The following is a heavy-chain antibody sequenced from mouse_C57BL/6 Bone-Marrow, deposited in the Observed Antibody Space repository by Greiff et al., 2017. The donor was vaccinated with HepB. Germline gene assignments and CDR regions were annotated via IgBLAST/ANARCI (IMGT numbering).Heavy chain of an antibody. V-gene: IGHV1-7*01. Sequence: QVQLKQSGAELAKPGASVKLSCKASGYTFTSYWMHWVNQRPGQGREWSGYINPSSGYTKYNQTFKDKATLTADKSSSTAYMQLSSLTYEDSAVYYCSRERLRRLYWYFDVWGTGTTVTVSS. D-gene: IGHD2-2*01. CDR1: GYTFTSYW. J-gene: IGHJ1*03. CDR3: SRERLRRLYWYFDV. CDR2: INPSSGYT.